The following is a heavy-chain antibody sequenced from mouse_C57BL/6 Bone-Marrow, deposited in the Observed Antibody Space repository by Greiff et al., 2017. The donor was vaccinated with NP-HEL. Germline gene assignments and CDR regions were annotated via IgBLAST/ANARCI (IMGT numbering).Heavy chain of an antibody. V-gene: IGHV14-4*01. J-gene: IGHJ1*03. CDR1: GFNIKDDY. D-gene: IGHD1-1*01. Sequence: VQLKQSGAELVRPGASVKLSCTASGFNIKDDYMHWVKQRPEQGLEWIGWIDPENGDTEYASKFQGKATITAETSSNTAYLQRSSLTSEDTAVYYCTTGLYYYGSSYWYFDVWGTGTTVTVSS. CDR2: IDPENGDT. CDR3: TTGLYYYGSSYWYFDV.